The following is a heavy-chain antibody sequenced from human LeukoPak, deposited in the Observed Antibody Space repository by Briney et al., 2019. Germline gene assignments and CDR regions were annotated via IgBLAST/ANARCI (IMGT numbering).Heavy chain of an antibody. J-gene: IGHJ4*02. CDR2: ISSSGSTI. Sequence: GGSLRLSCAASGFTFSDYYMSWIRQAPGKGLEWVSYISSSGSTIYYADSVKGRFTISRDNAKNSLYLQMNSLRAEDTAMYYCAREHIVVVTAIPYFDYWGQGTLVTVSS. CDR3: AREHIVVVTAIPYFDY. CDR1: GFTFSDYY. V-gene: IGHV3-11*01. D-gene: IGHD2-21*02.